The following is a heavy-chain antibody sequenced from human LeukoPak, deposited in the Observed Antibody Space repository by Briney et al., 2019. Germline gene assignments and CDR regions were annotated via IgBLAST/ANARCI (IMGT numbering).Heavy chain of an antibody. CDR3: ARGIAVAGINEFDY. D-gene: IGHD6-19*01. J-gene: IGHJ4*02. CDR1: GGSFSGYY. CDR2: INHSGST. Sequence: SETLSLTCAVYGGSFSGYYWSWIRQPPGKGLEWIGEINHSGSTNYNPSLKSRVTISVDTSKNQFSLKLSSVTAADTAVYYCARGIAVAGINEFDYWGQGTLVTVSS. V-gene: IGHV4-34*01.